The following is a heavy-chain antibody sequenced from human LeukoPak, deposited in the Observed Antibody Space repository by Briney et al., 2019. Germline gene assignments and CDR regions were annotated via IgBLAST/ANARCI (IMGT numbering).Heavy chain of an antibody. V-gene: IGHV3-21*01. Sequence: NXVRXAXGXGLEWVSSISTSRNYIYYADSVTGRFTISRDNAKNSLYLQMNSLRAEDTAVYYCARRATTERGVSYGLDYWGQGTLVTVSS. CDR2: ISTSRNYI. D-gene: IGHD5-18*01. J-gene: IGHJ4*02. CDR3: ARRATTERGVSYGLDY.